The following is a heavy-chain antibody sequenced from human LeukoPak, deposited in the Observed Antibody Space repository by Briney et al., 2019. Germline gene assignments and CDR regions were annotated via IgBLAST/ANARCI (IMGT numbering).Heavy chain of an antibody. Sequence: ASVKVSCKASGYTFTSYYMHWVRQAPGQGLEWMGWINPNSGGTNYAQKFQGRVTMTRDTSISTAYMELSRLRSDDTAVYYCAREVVAVAGIYYFDYWGQGTLVTVSS. CDR3: AREVVAVAGIYYFDY. CDR2: INPNSGGT. D-gene: IGHD6-19*01. V-gene: IGHV1-2*02. J-gene: IGHJ4*02. CDR1: GYTFTSYY.